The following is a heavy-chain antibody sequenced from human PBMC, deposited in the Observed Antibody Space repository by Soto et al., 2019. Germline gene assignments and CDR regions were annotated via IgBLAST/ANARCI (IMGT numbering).Heavy chain of an antibody. CDR1: GDSISSSNW. D-gene: IGHD3-16*01. Sequence: QVQLQESGPGLVKPSGTLSLTCGVSGDSISSSNWWRWVRQPPGKGLEWIGEIYHSGTTNYNPSLKSRVTISVDKSKKQFSLKLSSVTAADTAIYYCARIPERLGGGRFDPWGQGTLVTVSS. CDR3: ARIPERLGGGRFDP. CDR2: IYHSGTT. J-gene: IGHJ5*02. V-gene: IGHV4-4*02.